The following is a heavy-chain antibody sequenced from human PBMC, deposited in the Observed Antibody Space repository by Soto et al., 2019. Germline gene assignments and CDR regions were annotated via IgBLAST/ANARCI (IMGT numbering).Heavy chain of an antibody. CDR2: IYYSGST. J-gene: IGHJ4*02. Sequence: SETLSLTGTVSGGSISSSSYYWGLIRQPPGKGLEWIGSIYYSGSTYYNPSLKSRVTISVDTCKNLFSLKLRSVPAADTTVYYCARHVDDSSGQAQNDNWGEGTLVTVSS. V-gene: IGHV4-39*01. CDR1: GGSISSSSYY. D-gene: IGHD3-22*01. CDR3: ARHVDDSSGQAQNDN.